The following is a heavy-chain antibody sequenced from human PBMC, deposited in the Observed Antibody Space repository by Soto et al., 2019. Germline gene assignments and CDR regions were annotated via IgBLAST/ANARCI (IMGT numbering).Heavy chain of an antibody. J-gene: IGHJ4*02. CDR3: VRDDSGDYGFDY. CDR1: GFSLSTRGVG. D-gene: IGHD3-22*01. Sequence: QITLKESGPTLVKPTETLTLTCTFSGFSLSTRGVGVAWIRQPPRKALEWLALIYWDDDKRYSPSLKNRLTIXKXXSKNQVVLTMTNMGPVDTATYYWVRDDSGDYGFDYWGQGTLVAVSS. CDR2: IYWDDDK. V-gene: IGHV2-5*02.